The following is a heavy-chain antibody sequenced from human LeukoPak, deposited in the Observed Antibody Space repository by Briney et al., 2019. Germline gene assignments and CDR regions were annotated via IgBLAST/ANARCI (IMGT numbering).Heavy chain of an antibody. CDR3: ARDRRLQLWSPAGFDY. J-gene: IGHJ4*02. V-gene: IGHV3-53*01. Sequence: GGSLRLSCTVSGFTVSSNSMSWVRQAPGKGLEWVSFIYSDNTRYSDSVKGRFTISRDNSKNTLYLQMNSLRADDTAVYYCARDRRLQLWSPAGFDYWGQGTLVTASS. CDR2: IYSDNT. D-gene: IGHD5-18*01. CDR1: GFTVSSNS.